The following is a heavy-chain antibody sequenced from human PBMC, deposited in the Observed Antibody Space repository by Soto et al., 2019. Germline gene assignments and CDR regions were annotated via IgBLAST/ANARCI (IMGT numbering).Heavy chain of an antibody. J-gene: IGHJ6*02. V-gene: IGHV1-18*01. Sequence: GASVKVSCKASGYTFTSYGISWVRQAPGQGLERMGWISAYNGNTNYAQKLQGRVTMTTDTSTSTAYMELRSLRSDDTAVYYCARGGRHDSSGYYLPFSGMDVWGQGTTVTVSS. CDR2: ISAYNGNT. CDR1: GYTFTSYG. CDR3: ARGGRHDSSGYYLPFSGMDV. D-gene: IGHD3-22*01.